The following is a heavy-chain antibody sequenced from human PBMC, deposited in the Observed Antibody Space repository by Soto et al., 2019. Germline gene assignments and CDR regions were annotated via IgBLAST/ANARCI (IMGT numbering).Heavy chain of an antibody. Sequence: GASVKVSCKASGYTFTSYGISWVRQAPGQGLEWMGWISAYNGNTNYAQKLQGRVTMTTDTSTSTAYMELRSLRSDDTAVYYCAVGDYIWGSYHEDAFDIWGQGTMVTVSS. D-gene: IGHD3-16*02. CDR3: AVGDYIWGSYHEDAFDI. CDR1: GYTFTSYG. V-gene: IGHV1-18*01. J-gene: IGHJ3*02. CDR2: ISAYNGNT.